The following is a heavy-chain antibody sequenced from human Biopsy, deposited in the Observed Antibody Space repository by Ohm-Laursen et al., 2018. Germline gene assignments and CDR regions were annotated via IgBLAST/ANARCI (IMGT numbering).Heavy chain of an antibody. V-gene: IGHV1-18*01. D-gene: IGHD4-17*01. CDR3: ARDPHGEGRDYGSYFDY. CDR2: ISTYNGHT. Sequence: ASVKVSCKTSGYPFITYGISWVRQAPGQGLEWMGWISTYNGHTKFARKFQDRVTMTTDTSTTTAYMDLRSLRSDDTAVYYCARDPHGEGRDYGSYFDYWGQGTLVTVSS. J-gene: IGHJ4*02. CDR1: GYPFITYG.